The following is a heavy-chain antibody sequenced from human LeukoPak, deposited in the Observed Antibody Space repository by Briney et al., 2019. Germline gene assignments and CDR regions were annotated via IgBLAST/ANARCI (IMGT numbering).Heavy chain of an antibody. CDR2: IYTSGRT. V-gene: IGHV4-4*09. J-gene: IGHJ3*02. CDR3: ARQKCTSTSCLTKNAFDI. D-gene: IGHD2-2*01. CDR1: GSISSYY. Sequence: SSETLSLTCTVSGSISSYYWSWIRQPPGKGLEWIGYIYTSGRTNYNPSLKSRVTISVDTSKNQFSLDLSSVTAADTAVYYCARQKCTSTSCLTKNAFDIWGQGTMVTVSS.